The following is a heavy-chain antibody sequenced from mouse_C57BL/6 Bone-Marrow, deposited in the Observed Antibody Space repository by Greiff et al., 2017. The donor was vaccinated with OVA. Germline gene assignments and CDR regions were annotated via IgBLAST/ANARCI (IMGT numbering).Heavy chain of an antibody. V-gene: IGHV14-1*01. CDR3: TRKATKAY. CDR1: GFNIKDYY. CDR2: IDPEDGDT. Sequence: VQLQQSGAELVRPGASVKLSCTASGFNIKDYYMHWVKQRPEQGLEWIGRIDPEDGDTEYAPQFQGKATMTADTSSNTAYLQLSSLTAEDTAVYYCTRKATKAYWGQGTLVTVSA. J-gene: IGHJ3*01. D-gene: IGHD3-2*02.